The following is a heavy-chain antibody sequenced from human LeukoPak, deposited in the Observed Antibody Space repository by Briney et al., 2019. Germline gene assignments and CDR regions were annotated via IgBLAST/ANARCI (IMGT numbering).Heavy chain of an antibody. Sequence: GGSLRLSCAASGFTFSSYGMHWVRQAPGKGLEWVAFIRYDGSNKYYADSVKGRFTISRDNSKNTLYLQMNSLRAEDTAVYYCAKDFWSGYPLRPYYYMDVWGEGTTVTVSS. J-gene: IGHJ6*03. CDR2: IRYDGSNK. CDR1: GFTFSSYG. CDR3: AKDFWSGYPLRPYYYMDV. D-gene: IGHD3-3*01. V-gene: IGHV3-30*02.